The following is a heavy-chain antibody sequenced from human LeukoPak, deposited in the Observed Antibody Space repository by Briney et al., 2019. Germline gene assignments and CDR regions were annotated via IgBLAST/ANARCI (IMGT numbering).Heavy chain of an antibody. J-gene: IGHJ6*03. D-gene: IGHD2-2*02. CDR2: IIPIFGTA. V-gene: IGHV1-69*06. CDR1: GGTFSSYA. Sequence: GASVKVSCKASGGTFSSYAISWVRQAPGQGLEWMGGIIPIFGTANYAQKFQGRVTMTEDTSTDTAYMELSSLRSEDTGVYYCVTSGKYTNDYYYYMDVWGKGTTVTISS. CDR3: VTSGKYTNDYYYYMDV.